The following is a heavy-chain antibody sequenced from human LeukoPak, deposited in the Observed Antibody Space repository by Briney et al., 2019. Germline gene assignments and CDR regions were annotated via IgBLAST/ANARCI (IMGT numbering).Heavy chain of an antibody. CDR2: ISYDGSNK. CDR1: GFTFSSYG. V-gene: IGHV3-30*18. Sequence: PGGSLRLSCAAPGFTFSSYGMHWVRQAPGKGLAWVAVISYDGSNKYYADSVQGWFTISRDNFKETLYLQMISLRAEDTAVYYCAKEKWGVGATHFDYWGQGTLVTVSS. J-gene: IGHJ4*02. CDR3: AKEKWGVGATHFDY. D-gene: IGHD1-26*01.